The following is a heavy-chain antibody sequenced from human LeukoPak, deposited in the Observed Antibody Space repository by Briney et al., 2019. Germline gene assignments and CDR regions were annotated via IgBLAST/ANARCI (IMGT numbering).Heavy chain of an antibody. CDR3: AREGEMATTDY. V-gene: IGHV4-39*07. Sequence: SETLSLTCTVSGGSISSSSYYWGWIRPPPGQGLVWIGSIYYSGSTYYNPSLKSRVTISVDTSKNQFSLKLSSVTAADTAVYYCAREGEMATTDYWGQGTLVTVSS. CDR1: GGSISSSSYY. D-gene: IGHD5-24*01. J-gene: IGHJ4*02. CDR2: IYYSGST.